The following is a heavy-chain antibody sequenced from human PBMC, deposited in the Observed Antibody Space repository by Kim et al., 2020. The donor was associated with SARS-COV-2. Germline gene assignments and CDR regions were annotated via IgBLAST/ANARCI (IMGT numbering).Heavy chain of an antibody. Sequence: GGSLRLSCAASGFTFSSYGMHWVRQAPGKGLEWVAVISYDGSNKYYADSVKGRFTISRDNSKNTLYLQMNSLRAEDTAVYYCAREYDSSGYYYQYFQHWGQGTLVTVSS. V-gene: IGHV3-33*05. J-gene: IGHJ1*01. CDR1: GFTFSSYG. D-gene: IGHD3-22*01. CDR3: AREYDSSGYYYQYFQH. CDR2: ISYDGSNK.